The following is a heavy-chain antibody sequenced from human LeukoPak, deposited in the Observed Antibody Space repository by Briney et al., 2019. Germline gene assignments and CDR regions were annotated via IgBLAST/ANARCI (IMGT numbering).Heavy chain of an antibody. D-gene: IGHD4-11*01. CDR1: GFTYSSYA. CDR2: ISYDGNNK. Sequence: GRSLRLSCAASGFTYSSYAMHWVRQAPGKGLEWVAVISYDGNNKYYADSVKGRFTISRDNSKNTLYLQMNSLRAEDTAVYYCARGSVTTFYYYGMDLWGKGTTVTVSS. V-gene: IGHV3-30*04. CDR3: ARGSVTTFYYYGMDL. J-gene: IGHJ6*04.